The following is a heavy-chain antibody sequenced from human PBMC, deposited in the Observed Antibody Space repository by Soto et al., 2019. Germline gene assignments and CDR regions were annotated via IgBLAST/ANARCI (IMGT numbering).Heavy chain of an antibody. V-gene: IGHV1-69*06. D-gene: IGHD6-19*01. J-gene: IGHJ6*02. CDR2: IIPLFGSP. Sequence: QVQLGQSGAEVKKAGSSVKVSCKTSGGTLSTNAISWVRQAPGQGLEWMVAIIPLFGSPKYAQKFQGRVTITADNPTSTIYMEMISLTSADTAVYYCARGGFVAGLYNALDAWGQGTTVAVSS. CDR1: GGTLSTNA. CDR3: ARGGFVAGLYNALDA.